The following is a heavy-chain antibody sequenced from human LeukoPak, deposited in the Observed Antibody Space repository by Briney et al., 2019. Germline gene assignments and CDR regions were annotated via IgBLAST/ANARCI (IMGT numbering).Heavy chain of an antibody. J-gene: IGHJ4*02. CDR1: GFSFSDNY. Sequence: GGSLRLSCEASGFSFSDNYMTWIRQPPGKGLEWIAYIRSGGTTVYYADSVKGRFTISRDNSKNTLYLQMNSLRAEDTAVYYCARRAGAYSHPYDYWGQGTLVTVSS. D-gene: IGHD4/OR15-4a*01. CDR2: IRSGGTTV. CDR3: ARRAGAYSHPYDY. V-gene: IGHV3-11*01.